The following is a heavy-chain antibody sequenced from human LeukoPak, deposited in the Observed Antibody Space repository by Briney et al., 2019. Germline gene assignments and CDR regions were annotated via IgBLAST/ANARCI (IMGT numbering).Heavy chain of an antibody. CDR3: ARELGHYGPDS. CDR2: ISYDGSRM. V-gene: IGHV3-30*04. J-gene: IGHJ4*02. CDR1: GEIFSGHA. Sequence: PGESLRLSCEPSGEIFSGHAMHWVRQAPGKGLEWVALISYDGSRMYFAESVKGRFTISRDNSKSTLYLQMNSLRTEDTAVYYCARELGHYGPDSWGQGTLVTVSS. D-gene: IGHD3-10*01.